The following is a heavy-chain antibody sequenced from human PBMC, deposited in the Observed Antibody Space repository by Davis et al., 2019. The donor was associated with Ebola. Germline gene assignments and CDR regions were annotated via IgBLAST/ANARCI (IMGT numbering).Heavy chain of an antibody. CDR2: ISWNSSTI. CDR3: ARDRTGN. CDR1: GFTFDDYA. V-gene: IGHV3-9*01. D-gene: IGHD3-10*01. J-gene: IGHJ4*02. Sequence: SLKISCAASGFTFDDYAMHWVRQAPGKGLEWVSGISWNSSTIYYADSVKGRFTISRDNAKNPLYLQMNSLRDEDTAVYYCARDRTGNWGQGTLVTVSS.